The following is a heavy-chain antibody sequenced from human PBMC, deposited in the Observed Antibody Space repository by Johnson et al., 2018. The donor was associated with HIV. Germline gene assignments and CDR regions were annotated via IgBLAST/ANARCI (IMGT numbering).Heavy chain of an antibody. CDR3: ASTCGGDCSRGDAFDI. Sequence: QMLLVESGGGLVKPGGSLRLSCAASGFTFSDYYMSWIRQAPGKGLEWVSSISSSGSTIYYADSVKGRFNISRDNAKNSLYLQMNSLRAEDTAVYYCASTCGGDCSRGDAFDIWGQGTMVTVSS. CDR2: ISSSGSTI. J-gene: IGHJ3*02. V-gene: IGHV3-11*04. CDR1: GFTFSDYY. D-gene: IGHD2-21*02.